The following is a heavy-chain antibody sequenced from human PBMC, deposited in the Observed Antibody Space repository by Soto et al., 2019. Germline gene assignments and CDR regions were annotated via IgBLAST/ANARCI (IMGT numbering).Heavy chain of an antibody. J-gene: IGHJ5*02. CDR2: INAYRGNT. D-gene: IGHD6-19*01. Sequence: QVQLVQSGAEVKKPGASVKVSCKASGYTFTNYGITWVRQAPGQGLEWVGWINAYRGNTNYAQKFQGRVTMTTDTSKSTAYMELTSLRSDDTAVYFCSREVVSSGYNIFRFDPWGHATLVTVAS. CDR3: SREVVSSGYNIFRFDP. V-gene: IGHV1-18*01. CDR1: GYTFTNYG.